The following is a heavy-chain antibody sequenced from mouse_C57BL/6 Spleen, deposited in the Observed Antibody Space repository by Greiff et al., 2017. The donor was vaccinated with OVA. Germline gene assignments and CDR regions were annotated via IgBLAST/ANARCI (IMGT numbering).Heavy chain of an antibody. CDR2: ISSGGDYI. Sequence: EVMLVESGEGLVKPGGSLKLSCAASGFTFSSYAMSWVRQTPEKRLEWVAYISSGGDYIYYADTVKGRFTISRDNARNTLYLQMSSLKSEDTAMYYCTRDRNYYGSDYARDYWGQGTSVTVSS. CDR1: GFTFSSYA. D-gene: IGHD1-1*01. J-gene: IGHJ4*01. V-gene: IGHV5-9-1*02. CDR3: TRDRNYYGSDYARDY.